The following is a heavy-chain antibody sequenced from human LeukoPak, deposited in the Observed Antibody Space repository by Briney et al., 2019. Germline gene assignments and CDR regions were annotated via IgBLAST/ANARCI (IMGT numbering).Heavy chain of an antibody. Sequence: ASVKVSCKASGGTFSSYAISWVRQAPGQGLEWMGRIIPILGIANYAQKFQGRVTITADKSTSTAYMELSSLRSEDTAVYYCARAMRRWLQLEDYWGQGTLVTVSS. V-gene: IGHV1-69*04. CDR2: IIPILGIA. J-gene: IGHJ4*02. CDR3: ARAMRRWLQLEDY. CDR1: GGTFSSYA. D-gene: IGHD5-24*01.